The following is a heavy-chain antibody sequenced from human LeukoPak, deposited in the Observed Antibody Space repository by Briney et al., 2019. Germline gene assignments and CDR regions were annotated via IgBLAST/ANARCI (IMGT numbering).Heavy chain of an antibody. CDR1: GFTFSSYW. CDR2: IKQDGSEK. V-gene: IGHV3-7*01. CDR3: ARRAFCSSTSCYRGYYYYYMDV. D-gene: IGHD2-2*02. Sequence: GGSLRLSCAASGFTFSSYWMSWVRQAPGKGLEWMANIKQDGSEKYYVDSVKGRFTISRDNAKNSLYLQMNSLRAEDTAVYYCARRAFCSSTSCYRGYYYYYMDVWGKGTTVTVSS. J-gene: IGHJ6*03.